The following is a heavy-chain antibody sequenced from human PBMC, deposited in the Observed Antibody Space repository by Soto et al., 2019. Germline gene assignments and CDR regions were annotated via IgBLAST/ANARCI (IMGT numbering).Heavy chain of an antibody. CDR1: GYTFTSYY. CDR2: INPSGGST. J-gene: IGHJ4*02. D-gene: IGHD3-10*01. CDR3: ARDLSVGISLDY. Sequence: ASVKVSCKASGYTFTSYYMHWVRQAPGQGLEWMGIINPSGGSTSYAQKFQGRVTMTRDTSTSTVYMELSSLRSEDTAVCYCARDLSVGISLDYWGQGTLVTVSS. V-gene: IGHV1-46*01.